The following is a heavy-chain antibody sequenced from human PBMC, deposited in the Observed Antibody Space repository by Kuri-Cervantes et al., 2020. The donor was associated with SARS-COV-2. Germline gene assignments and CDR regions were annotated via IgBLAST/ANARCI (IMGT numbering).Heavy chain of an antibody. CDR1: GGSISGYY. CDR3: ARGGSVSTASLL. CDR2: IYYSENT. J-gene: IGHJ4*01. Sequence: ESLKISCTVSGGSISGYYWTWIRQPPGKGLEWIGNIYYSENTKYNRSLKSRVTISIDTSKNQLSLNLSSVTATDTAVYYCARGGSVSTASLLWGHGTLVTVSS. D-gene: IGHD3-10*01. V-gene: IGHV4-59*01.